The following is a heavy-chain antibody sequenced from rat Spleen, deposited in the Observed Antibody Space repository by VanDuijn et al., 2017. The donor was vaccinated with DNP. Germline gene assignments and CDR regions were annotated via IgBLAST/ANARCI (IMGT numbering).Heavy chain of an antibody. CDR3: ARWSRYFDS. J-gene: IGHJ2*01. V-gene: IGHV3-1*01. CDR1: GYSITTNF. D-gene: IGHD1-8*01. Sequence: EVQLQESGSGLVKPSQSLSLTCSVTGYSITTNFWGWILKFPGNKMEYIGPISYSGSTNYNPSLKSRISITRDTSKNHFFLHLNSVTTEDTATYYCARWSRYFDSWGQGVLVTVSS. CDR2: ISYSGST.